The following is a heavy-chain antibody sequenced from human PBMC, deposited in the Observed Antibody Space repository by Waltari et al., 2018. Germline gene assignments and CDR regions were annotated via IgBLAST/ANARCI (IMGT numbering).Heavy chain of an antibody. CDR2: IRNDGWLT. J-gene: IGHJ4*02. V-gene: IGHV3-74*01. CDR1: GFTFSMHW. D-gene: IGHD3-3*01. Sequence: EVQLVESGGGLVQPGGSLRLSCVASGFTFSMHWMYWVCQGPGKGLVGVYGIRNDGWLTYNAGSVKGRFTRSRDNAKNTLYLQMSSLRAEDTGVYYCVRGGSNGVVRPLDYWGQGTLVTVS. CDR3: VRGGSNGVVRPLDY.